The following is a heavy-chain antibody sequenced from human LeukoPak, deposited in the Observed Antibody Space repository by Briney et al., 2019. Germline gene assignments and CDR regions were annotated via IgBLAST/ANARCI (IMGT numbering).Heavy chain of an antibody. V-gene: IGHV3-30*03. Sequence: PGGSLRLSCAASGFSFSNYAMHWVRQAPGKGLEWVAVISYDGSNKHYADSVKGRFTISRDNSKNTLYLQMNSLGPDDTAVYYCARDPYSGNYGNYYYYYMDVWGKGTTVTISS. CDR2: ISYDGSNK. CDR3: ARDPYSGNYGNYYYYYMDV. D-gene: IGHD1-26*01. CDR1: GFSFSNYA. J-gene: IGHJ6*03.